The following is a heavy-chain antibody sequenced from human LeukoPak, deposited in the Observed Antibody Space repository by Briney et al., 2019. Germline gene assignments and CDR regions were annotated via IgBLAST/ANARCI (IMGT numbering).Heavy chain of an antibody. Sequence: SETLSLTCTVSGGSISSYYWSWIRQPAGKGLEWIGRIYTSGSTNYNPSLKSRLTISVDTSKNQFSLKLSSVTAADTAVYYCARIRVKGDLNDAFDIWGQGTMVTVSS. D-gene: IGHD2-21*02. V-gene: IGHV4-4*07. CDR3: ARIRVKGDLNDAFDI. CDR1: GGSISSYY. J-gene: IGHJ3*02. CDR2: IYTSGST.